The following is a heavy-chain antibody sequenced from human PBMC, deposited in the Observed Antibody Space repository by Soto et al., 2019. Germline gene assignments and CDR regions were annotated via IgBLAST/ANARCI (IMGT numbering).Heavy chain of an antibody. CDR3: VKDESINWYSGHFRH. CDR1: GFTFDDYA. V-gene: IGHV3-9*01. CDR2: INWNSGSI. Sequence: EVQLVKSGGGLVQPGRSLRLSCAASGFTFDDYAMHWVRQVPGKGLEWVSGINWNSGSIGYGDSVKGRFAISRDNAKTSLHLQMNSLSAEDTAFYYCVKDESINWYSGHFRHWGQGTLVTVSS. D-gene: IGHD6-13*01. J-gene: IGHJ1*01.